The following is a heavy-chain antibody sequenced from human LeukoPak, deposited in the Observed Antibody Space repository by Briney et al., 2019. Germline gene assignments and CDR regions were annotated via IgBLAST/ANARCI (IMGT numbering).Heavy chain of an antibody. CDR1: GFTFSSYA. CDR3: AKNYDLLLTSMDV. Sequence: GGSLRLSCAASGFTFSSYAMHWVRQAPGKGLEWVAVISYDGSNKYYADSVKGRFTISRDNSKNTLYLQMNSLRAEDTAVYYCAKNYDLLLTSMDVWGQGTTVTVSS. D-gene: IGHD3-3*01. CDR2: ISYDGSNK. J-gene: IGHJ6*02. V-gene: IGHV3-30-3*01.